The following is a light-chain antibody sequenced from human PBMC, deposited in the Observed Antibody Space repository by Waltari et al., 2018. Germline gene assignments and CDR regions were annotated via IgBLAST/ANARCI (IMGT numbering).Light chain of an antibody. CDR3: QVWDANTDPGV. J-gene: IGLJ1*01. V-gene: IGLV3-21*01. CDR2: YDN. CDR1: NIDSKS. Sequence: SYVLTQPPSVSVAPGETARITCGGHNIDSKSVHWYRQRPGQAPVVVISYDNDRAAGIPERFSGSNSGNTATLTISRVEAGDEADYYCQVWDANTDPGVFGTGTEVTVL.